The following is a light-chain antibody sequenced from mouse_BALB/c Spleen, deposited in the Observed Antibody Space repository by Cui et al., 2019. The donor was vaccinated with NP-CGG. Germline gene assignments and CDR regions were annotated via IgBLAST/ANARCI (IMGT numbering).Light chain of an antibody. CDR1: TGAVTTSNY. Sequence: QAVVTQESALNTSPGETVTLTGRSSTGAVTTSNYANWVQENPDHLFTGLIGGTNNRAPGVPARFSGSLIGDKAALTITGAQTEDEAIYFCALWYSNHWVFGGGTKLTVL. V-gene: IGLV1*01. CDR3: ALWYSNHWV. J-gene: IGLJ1*01. CDR2: GTN.